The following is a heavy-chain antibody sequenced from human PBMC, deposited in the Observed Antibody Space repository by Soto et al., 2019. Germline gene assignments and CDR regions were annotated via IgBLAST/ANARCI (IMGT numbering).Heavy chain of an antibody. D-gene: IGHD2-2*01. CDR3: VRDGHCITTSCYGNWFDP. CDR1: GGSISSGGYY. CDR2: IYYSGST. Sequence: PSETLSLTCTVSGGSISSGGYYWSWIRQHPGKGLEWIGYIYYSGSTYYNPSLKSRVTISVDTSKNQFSLKLSSVAAEDTAVYYCVRDGHCITTSCYGNWFDPWGQGTLVTVSS. J-gene: IGHJ5*02. V-gene: IGHV4-31*03.